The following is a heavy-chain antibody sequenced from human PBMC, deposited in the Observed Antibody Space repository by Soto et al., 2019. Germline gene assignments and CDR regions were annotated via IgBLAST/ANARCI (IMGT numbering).Heavy chain of an antibody. J-gene: IGHJ5*01. Sequence: SETLSLTCTVSGASISGFYWSWIRKSAGKGLEWIGRIYATGTTDYNPSLKSRVMMSVDTSKKQFSLKLRSVTAADTAVYYCVRDGTKTLRDWFDSWGQGISVTVSS. CDR2: IYATGTT. V-gene: IGHV4-4*07. D-gene: IGHD1-1*01. CDR3: VRDGTKTLRDWFDS. CDR1: GASISGFY.